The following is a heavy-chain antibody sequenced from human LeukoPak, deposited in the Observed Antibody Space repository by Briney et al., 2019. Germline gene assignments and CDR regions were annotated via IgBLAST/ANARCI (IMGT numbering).Heavy chain of an antibody. V-gene: IGHV3-30*02. CDR3: AKGADEAVGHLFDY. J-gene: IGHJ4*02. CDR1: GFTFSSYG. CDR2: IRYDGSNK. Sequence: QTGGSLRLSCAASGFTFSSYGMHWVRQAPGQGLEWVAFIRYDGSNKYYADSVKGRFTISRDNSKNTLYLQMNSLRAEDTAVYYCAKGADEAVGHLFDYWGQGTLVTVSS. D-gene: IGHD6-19*01.